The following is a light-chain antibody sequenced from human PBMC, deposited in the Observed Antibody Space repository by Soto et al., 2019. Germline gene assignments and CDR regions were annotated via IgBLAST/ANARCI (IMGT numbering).Light chain of an antibody. CDR3: QQYGSSPLIT. Sequence: IVLTQSPGTLSLSPGERATLSCRASQSVSNNYLAWYQQKPGPAPRLLIYVASRRATGIPDRFSGSGSGTDFTLTISRLEPEDFAVYYCQQYGSSPLITFGQGTRLEIK. V-gene: IGKV3-20*01. CDR1: QSVSNNY. CDR2: VAS. J-gene: IGKJ5*01.